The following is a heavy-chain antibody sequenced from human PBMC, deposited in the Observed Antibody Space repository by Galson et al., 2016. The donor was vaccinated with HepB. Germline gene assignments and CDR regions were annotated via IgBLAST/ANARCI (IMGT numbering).Heavy chain of an antibody. CDR2: ISYDGSRK. CDR1: GFTFSSSA. J-gene: IGHJ6*02. Sequence: SLRLSCAASGFTFSSSAMHWVRQAPGKGLEWVAVISYDGSRKDYADSVKGRFTISRDNSKSTLNLQMNSLRPEDSAVYYCARVMYDLRDYYHYYRMDAWGQGTTVTVSS. D-gene: IGHD3-3*01. V-gene: IGHV3-30*04. CDR3: ARVMYDLRDYYHYYRMDA.